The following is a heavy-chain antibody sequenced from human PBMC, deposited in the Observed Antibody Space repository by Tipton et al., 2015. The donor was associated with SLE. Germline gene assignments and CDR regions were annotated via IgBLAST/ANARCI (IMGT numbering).Heavy chain of an antibody. Sequence: TLSLTCTVSGYSISSAYSWGWIRLPPGKGLEWIGSMFHSGSAYYNPSLKTRVTISVDTSKNQFSLTMDSVTAADTAVYYCARDRGPHGLDVWGRGTTVTVSS. J-gene: IGHJ6*02. D-gene: IGHD3-10*01. V-gene: IGHV4-38-2*02. CDR2: MFHSGSA. CDR1: GYSISSAYS. CDR3: ARDRGPHGLDV.